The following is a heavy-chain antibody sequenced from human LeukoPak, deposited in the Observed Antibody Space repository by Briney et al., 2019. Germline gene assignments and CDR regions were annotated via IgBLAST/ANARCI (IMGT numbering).Heavy chain of an antibody. CDR1: GGSISSSSYY. Sequence: PSETLSLTCTVSGGSISSSSYYWGWIRQPPGKGLEWIGSIYYSGSTYYNPSLKSRVTISVDTSKNQFSLKLSSVTAADTAVYYCASSVGTQAVELFDYWGQGTLVTVSS. CDR2: IYYSGST. D-gene: IGHD1-7*01. J-gene: IGHJ4*02. CDR3: ASSVGTQAVELFDY. V-gene: IGHV4-39*07.